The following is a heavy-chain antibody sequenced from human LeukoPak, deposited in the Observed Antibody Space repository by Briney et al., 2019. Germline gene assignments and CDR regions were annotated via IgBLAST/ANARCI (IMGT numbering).Heavy chain of an antibody. D-gene: IGHD3-10*01. CDR1: GFTFSGYA. Sequence: PGGSLRLSCAASGFTFSGYAMNWVRQAPGKGLEWVSHIYSSDATYADSVKGRFSISRDNAKNSLFLQMNSLRDEDTAVYYCARDLHYAFDTWGQGKMVTVSS. CDR2: IYSSDAT. J-gene: IGHJ3*02. V-gene: IGHV3-48*02. CDR3: ARDLHYAFDT.